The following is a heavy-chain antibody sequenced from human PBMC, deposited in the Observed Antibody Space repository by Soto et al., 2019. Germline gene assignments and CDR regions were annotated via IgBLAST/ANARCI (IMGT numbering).Heavy chain of an antibody. V-gene: IGHV3-23*01. J-gene: IGHJ5*02. CDR2: ISGTGVPT. D-gene: IGHD2-2*01. CDR1: GFDFSSYA. Sequence: SGGSLRLSCAVSGFDFSSYAMGWVRQVTGKGLECISLISGTGVPTLYAESVKGRFSVSRDNSKDTLFLEMNNLEVDDKAMYYCAKSFCSSSSCFFLWVDPWGPGS. CDR3: AKSFCSSSSCFFLWVDP.